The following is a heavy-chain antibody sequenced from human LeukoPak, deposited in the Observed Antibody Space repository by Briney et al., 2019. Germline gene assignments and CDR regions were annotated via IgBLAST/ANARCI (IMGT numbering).Heavy chain of an antibody. Sequence: PSETLSLTCTVSGGSISSYYWSWIRQPPGKGLEWIGYIYYSGSTNYNPSLKSRVTISVDTSKNQFSLKLSSVTAADTAVYYCARDRGGKIAARVDYWGQGTLVTVSS. J-gene: IGHJ4*02. CDR3: ARDRGGKIAARVDY. D-gene: IGHD6-6*01. CDR1: GGSISSYY. V-gene: IGHV4-59*01. CDR2: IYYSGST.